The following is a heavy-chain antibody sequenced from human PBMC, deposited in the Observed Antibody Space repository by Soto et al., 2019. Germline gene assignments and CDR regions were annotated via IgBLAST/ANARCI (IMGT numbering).Heavy chain of an antibody. CDR3: ARERCESWFGAYYYYYGMDV. J-gene: IGHJ6*02. V-gene: IGHV3-7*03. Sequence: EVQLVESGGGLVQPGGSLRLSCAASGFTFSSYWMSWVRQAPGKGLEWVANIKQDGSEKYYVDSVKGRFTISRDNAKNSLYLQMNSLRAEDTAVYYCARERCESWFGAYYYYYGMDVWGQGTTVTVSS. CDR2: IKQDGSEK. D-gene: IGHD3-10*01. CDR1: GFTFSSYW.